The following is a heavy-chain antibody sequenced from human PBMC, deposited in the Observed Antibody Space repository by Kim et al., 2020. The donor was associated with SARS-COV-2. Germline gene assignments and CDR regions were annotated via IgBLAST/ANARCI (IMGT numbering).Heavy chain of an antibody. J-gene: IGHJ4*02. V-gene: IGHV4-59*01. CDR3: ARVSSGWYYFDY. D-gene: IGHD6-19*01. Sequence: NYNDALKSRVTISVDTSKNQISLKLISVTAADTAVYYCARVSSGWYYFDYWGQGALVTVSS.